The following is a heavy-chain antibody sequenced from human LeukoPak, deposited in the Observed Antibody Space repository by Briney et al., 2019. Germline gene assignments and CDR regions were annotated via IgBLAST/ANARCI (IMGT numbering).Heavy chain of an antibody. J-gene: IGHJ5*02. D-gene: IGHD3-22*01. CDR3: ARGITMIVP. Sequence: SETLSLTWTVSGGSISSGSYYWSWIRQHRGKGLEWIGYIYYSGSTYYNPSLKSRVTISVDTSKNQFSLKLSSVTAADTAVYYCARGITMIVPWGQGTLVTVSS. V-gene: IGHV4-31*02. CDR2: IYYSGST. CDR1: GGSISSGSYY.